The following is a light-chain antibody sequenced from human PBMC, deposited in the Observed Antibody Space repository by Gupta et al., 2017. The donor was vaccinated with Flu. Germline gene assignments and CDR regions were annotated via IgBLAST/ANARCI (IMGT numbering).Light chain of an antibody. J-gene: IGLJ2*01. CDR1: SGDIGGFNY. Sequence: QSALPQPRSASGSPGQSVTISCIGTSGDIGGFNYISWYQQRPGAPPKLIIFDVNDRPSRVPGRFSASKSGNTASLTVSGLQPDDEADYYCSSYGGNNNLIFGGGTTLTVL. V-gene: IGLV2-8*01. CDR2: DVN. CDR3: SSYGGNNNLI.